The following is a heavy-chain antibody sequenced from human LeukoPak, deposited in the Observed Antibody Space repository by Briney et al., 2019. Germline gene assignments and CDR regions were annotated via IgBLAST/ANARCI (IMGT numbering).Heavy chain of an antibody. D-gene: IGHD6-13*01. V-gene: IGHV3-30*18. CDR1: GFTFSSYG. CDR3: AKGVRLRIGAAEVGY. J-gene: IGHJ4*02. Sequence: GGSLRLSCAASGFTFSSYGMHWVRQAPGKGLEWVAVISYDGSNKYYADSVKGRFTISRDNSKNTLYLQMNSLRAEDTAVYYCAKGVRLRIGAAEVGYWGQGTLVTVSS. CDR2: ISYDGSNK.